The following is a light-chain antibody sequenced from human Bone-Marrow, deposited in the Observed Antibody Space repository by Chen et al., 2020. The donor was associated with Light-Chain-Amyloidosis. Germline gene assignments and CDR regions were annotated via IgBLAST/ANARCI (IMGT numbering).Light chain of an antibody. CDR2: AAS. J-gene: IGKJ4*01. CDR1: QAIGNF. V-gene: IGKV1-27*01. Sequence: FQLTHPASSLSVSVGVRVTLTCRSTQAIGNFLAWYQQRPGKGPEILIYAASTLQPGVPSRFSGSGSGTLFTLTITSLQPEDVATYYCQTYNTAPHQTFGAGTKVEIK. CDR3: QTYNTAPHQT.